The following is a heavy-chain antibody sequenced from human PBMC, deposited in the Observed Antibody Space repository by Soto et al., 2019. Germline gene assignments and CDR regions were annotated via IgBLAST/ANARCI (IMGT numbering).Heavy chain of an antibody. V-gene: IGHV4-59*01. J-gene: IGHJ4*02. CDR2: IYYSGST. Sequence: SETLSLTCTVSGGSISSYYWSWIRQPPGKGLEWIGYIYYSGSTNYNPSLKSRVTISVDTSKNQFSLKLSPVTAADTAVYYCAANSGYDFYFDYWGQGTLVTVSS. CDR3: AANSGYDFYFDY. D-gene: IGHD5-12*01. CDR1: GGSISSYY.